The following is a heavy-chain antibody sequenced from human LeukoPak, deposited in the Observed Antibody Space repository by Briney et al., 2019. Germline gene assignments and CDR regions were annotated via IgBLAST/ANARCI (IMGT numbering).Heavy chain of an antibody. CDR2: ISGDGGSI. J-gene: IGHJ4*02. V-gene: IGHV3-43*02. CDR3: AKDISSYYDSSGYLDY. Sequence: TGGSLRLSCAASGFTFDDYAMHWVRQAPGKGLEWVSLISGDGGSIYYADSAKGRLTISRDNSKNSLYLQMNSLRTEDTALYYCAKDISSYYDSSGYLDYWGQGTLVTVSS. D-gene: IGHD3-22*01. CDR1: GFTFDDYA.